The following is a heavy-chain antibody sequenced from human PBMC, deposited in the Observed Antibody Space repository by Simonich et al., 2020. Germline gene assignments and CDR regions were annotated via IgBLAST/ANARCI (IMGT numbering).Heavy chain of an antibody. Sequence: QVQLQESGPGLVKPSETLSLTCTVSGGSISSYYWSWIRQPPGKGLEWIGYIYYSGGTNYTPSPKSRVTISVDTSKNQFSLKLSSVTAADTAVYYCARLPDYWGQGTLVTVSS. CDR1: GGSISSYY. J-gene: IGHJ4*02. CDR2: IYYSGGT. CDR3: ARLPDY. V-gene: IGHV4-59*08.